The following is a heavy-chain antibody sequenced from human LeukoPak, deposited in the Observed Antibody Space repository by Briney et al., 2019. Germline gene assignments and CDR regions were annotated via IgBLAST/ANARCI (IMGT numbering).Heavy chain of an antibody. CDR3: ATERGYSYGPLRWVFDY. V-gene: IGHV1-24*01. CDR2: FDPEDGET. CDR1: GYTLTELS. J-gene: IGHJ4*02. D-gene: IGHD5-18*01. Sequence: ASVKVSCKVSGYTLTELSMHWVRQAPGKGLEWMGGFDPEDGETIYAQKFQGRVTMTEDTSTDTAYMELSSLRSEDTAVYCCATERGYSYGPLRWVFDYWGQGTLVTVSS.